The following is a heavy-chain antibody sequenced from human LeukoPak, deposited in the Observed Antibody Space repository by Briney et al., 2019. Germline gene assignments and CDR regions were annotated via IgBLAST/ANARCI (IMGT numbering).Heavy chain of an antibody. CDR1: GYTFTSYD. J-gene: IGHJ4*02. D-gene: IGHD3-22*01. Sequence: ASVKVSCTASGYTFTSYDISWVRQATGQGLEWMGWMNPNSGNTGYAQKFQGRVTMTRNTSISTAYMELSSLRSEDTAVYYCARGIYEYHYDSSGSGGYAYRGQGTLVTVSS. CDR2: MNPNSGNT. CDR3: ARGIYEYHYDSSGSGGYAY. V-gene: IGHV1-8*01.